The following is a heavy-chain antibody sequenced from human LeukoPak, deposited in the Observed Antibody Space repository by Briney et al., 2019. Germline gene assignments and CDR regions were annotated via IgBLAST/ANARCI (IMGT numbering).Heavy chain of an antibody. CDR2: ISGYNGNP. CDR1: RYTPTSSA. Sequence: ASAKVSPKASRYTPTSSATKSVPQAPGQGLERMGRISGYNGNPNYAQKLQSRVTITTDTSTCTAYMELRRLRSDDTAVYYCAREGYSSSWNYFDFWGQGALVTVSS. CDR3: AREGYSSSWNYFDF. D-gene: IGHD6-13*01. J-gene: IGHJ4*02. V-gene: IGHV1-18*01.